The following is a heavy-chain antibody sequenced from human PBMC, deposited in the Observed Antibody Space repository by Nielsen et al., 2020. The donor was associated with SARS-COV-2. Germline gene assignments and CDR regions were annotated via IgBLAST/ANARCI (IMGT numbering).Heavy chain of an antibody. CDR3: ATQTSAGESEF. J-gene: IGHJ4*02. CDR1: GFTFSSYG. V-gene: IGHV3-21*05. Sequence: GGSLRLSCAASGFTFSSYGMHWVRQPPGKGLEWVSYITRSSDYIDYVDSVKGRFTISRDDAKNTLFLQMNNLRAEDTAVYYCATQTSAGESEFWGQGTLVTVSS. CDR2: ITRSSDYI. D-gene: IGHD3-10*01.